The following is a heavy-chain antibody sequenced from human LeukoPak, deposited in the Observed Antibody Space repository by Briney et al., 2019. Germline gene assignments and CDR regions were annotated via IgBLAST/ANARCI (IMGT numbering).Heavy chain of an antibody. CDR1: GFTFSSYG. Sequence: GGSLRLSCAASGFTFSSYGMHWVRQAPGKGLEWVAFIRYDGSNKYYADSVKGRFTISRDNSKNTVYLQMNSLRTEDTAVYHCAKDPVGAAVSADYWGQGTLVTVSS. V-gene: IGHV3-30*02. J-gene: IGHJ4*02. CDR2: IRYDGSNK. CDR3: AKDPVGAAVSADY. D-gene: IGHD1-26*01.